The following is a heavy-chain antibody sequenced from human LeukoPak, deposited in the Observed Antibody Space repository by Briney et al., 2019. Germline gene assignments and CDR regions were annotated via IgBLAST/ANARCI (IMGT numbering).Heavy chain of an antibody. J-gene: IGHJ4*02. D-gene: IGHD4-11*01. CDR3: ARTDSDYSNYDYYFDY. V-gene: IGHV4-31*03. Sequence: PSETLSLTCTVSGGSISSGGYYWSWIRQHPGKGLEWIGYIYYSGSTYYNPSLKSRVTISVDTSKNQFSLKLSSVTAADTAVYYCARTDSDYSNYDYYFDYWGRGTLVTVSS. CDR2: IYYSGST. CDR1: GGSISSGGYY.